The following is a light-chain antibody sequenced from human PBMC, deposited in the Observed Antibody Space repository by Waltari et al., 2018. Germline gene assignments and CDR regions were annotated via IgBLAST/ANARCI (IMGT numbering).Light chain of an antibody. J-gene: IGLJ3*02. CDR2: EDT. CDR3: CSYGGSNTPKV. Sequence: QSALTQPASLSGSPGQSITMSCTGTSSDVGTYNVVSWYQQHPGKAPKLLIYEDTRRPSGVSNRFSGSTSGNTASLTISGLQPEDEADYYCCSYGGSNTPKVFGGGTKLTVL. V-gene: IGLV2-23*01. CDR1: SSDVGTYNV.